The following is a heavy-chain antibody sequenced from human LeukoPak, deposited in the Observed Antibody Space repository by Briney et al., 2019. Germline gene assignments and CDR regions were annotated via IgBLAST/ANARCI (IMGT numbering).Heavy chain of an antibody. CDR2: IYHSGNT. V-gene: IGHV4-4*02. CDR1: GFTFSRYSM. D-gene: IGHD3-3*01. J-gene: IGHJ3*02. CDR3: AREGAYDFWSGNLDAFDI. Sequence: GSLRLSCAASGFTFSRYSMNWVRQAPGKGLEWIGEIYHSGNTNYNPSLKSRVTISVDKSKNQFSLKLSSVTAADTAVYYCAREGAYDFWSGNLDAFDIWGQGTMVTVSS.